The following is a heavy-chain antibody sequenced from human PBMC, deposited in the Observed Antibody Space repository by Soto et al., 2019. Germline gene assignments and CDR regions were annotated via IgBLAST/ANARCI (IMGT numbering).Heavy chain of an antibody. CDR3: ARSVHCSSTSCYDY. V-gene: IGHV1-18*01. CDR2: ISAYNGNT. J-gene: IGHJ4*02. CDR1: GYTFTSYG. Sequence: GASVKVSCKASGYTFTSYGISWVRQAPGQGLEWMGWISAYNGNTNYAQKLQGRVTMTTDTSTSTAYMELRSLRSDDTAVYYCARSVHCSSTSCYDYWGQGTLVTVSS. D-gene: IGHD2-2*01.